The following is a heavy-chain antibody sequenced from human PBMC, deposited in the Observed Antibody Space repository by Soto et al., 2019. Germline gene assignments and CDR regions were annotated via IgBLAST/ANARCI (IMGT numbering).Heavy chain of an antibody. CDR2: INQTGKT. CDR1: DGSSGGYR. D-gene: IGHD6-6*01. V-gene: IGHV4-34*01. Sequence: PSETLSLTCAVYDGSSGGYRWNWIRQPPGKGLEWIGDINQTGKTNYNPSLKSRVTISVDTSKNQVSLRLTSVTAADTAVYYCARGSKVRVAARPHYYYSLDVWGLGTTVTVSS. CDR3: ARGSKVRVAARPHYYYSLDV. J-gene: IGHJ6*02.